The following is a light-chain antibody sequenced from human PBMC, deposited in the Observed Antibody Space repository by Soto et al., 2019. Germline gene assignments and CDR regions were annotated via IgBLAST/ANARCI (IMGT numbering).Light chain of an antibody. CDR3: QQYVNSAT. CDR2: GAS. Sequence: EIVLTQSPVALSLSPGERATLSGRASQSVSSSYVAWYQQKPGQAPRLLISGASSRATGIPDRFSGSGSGTDFTLTISRLEPEDFAVYHCQQYVNSATFGQGTRLEIK. CDR1: QSVSSSY. J-gene: IGKJ5*01. V-gene: IGKV3-20*01.